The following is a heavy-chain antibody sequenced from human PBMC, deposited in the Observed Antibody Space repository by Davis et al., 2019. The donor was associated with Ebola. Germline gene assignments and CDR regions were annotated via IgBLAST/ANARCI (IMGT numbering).Heavy chain of an antibody. J-gene: IGHJ6*02. D-gene: IGHD2-15*01. CDR2: IIPIFGTA. Sequence: SVKVSCKASGGTFSSYAISWVRQAPGQGLEWMGGIIPIFGTANYAQKFQGRVTITADESTSTAYMELSSLRSEDTAVYYSARDWEYCSGGSCYSTLYYYYGMDVWGQGTTVTVSS. CDR1: GGTFSSYA. CDR3: ARDWEYCSGGSCYSTLYYYYGMDV. V-gene: IGHV1-69*13.